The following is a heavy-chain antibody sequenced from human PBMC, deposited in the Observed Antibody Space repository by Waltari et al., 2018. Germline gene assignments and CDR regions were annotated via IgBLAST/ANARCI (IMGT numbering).Heavy chain of an antibody. CDR2: IYHSGST. J-gene: IGHJ6*02. CDR3: ARVKVDYYGMDV. Sequence: QMQLQESGPGLVKPSETLSLTCAVSGYSISSGYYWGWIRQPPGKGLEWIGSIYHSGSTYYNPSLKSRVTISVDTSKNQFSLKLSSVTAADTAVYYCARVKVDYYGMDVWGQGTTVTVSS. V-gene: IGHV4-38-2*01. CDR1: GYSISSGYY.